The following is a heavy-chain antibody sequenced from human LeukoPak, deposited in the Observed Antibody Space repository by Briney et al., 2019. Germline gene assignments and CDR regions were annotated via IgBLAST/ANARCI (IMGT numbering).Heavy chain of an antibody. CDR2: ISPTGDII. J-gene: IGHJ4*02. Sequence: GGSLRLSCAASGFAFGVYYMTWIRQAPGRGLEPLSFISPTGDIIKYVDSVKGRFTISRDNARSSMYLEMNSLRAEDTAVYYCAREHWAAPDHWGQGTLVTVSP. D-gene: IGHD3-16*01. CDR3: AREHWAAPDH. V-gene: IGHV3-11*01. CDR1: GFAFGVYY.